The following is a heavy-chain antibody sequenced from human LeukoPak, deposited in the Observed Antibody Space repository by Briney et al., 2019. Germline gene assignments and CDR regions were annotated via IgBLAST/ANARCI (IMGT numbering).Heavy chain of an antibody. CDR2: IRQDGSEK. D-gene: IGHD4-17*01. V-gene: IGHV3-7*01. CDR1: GFTFSSYW. Sequence: GGSLRLSCAASGFTFSSYWMSWVRQAPGKGLEWVANIRQDGSEKYYVDSVKGRFTISRDNAKNSLYLQMNSLRAEDTAVYYCARDFTVTRGTWFDPWGQGTLVTVSS. CDR3: ARDFTVTRGTWFDP. J-gene: IGHJ5*02.